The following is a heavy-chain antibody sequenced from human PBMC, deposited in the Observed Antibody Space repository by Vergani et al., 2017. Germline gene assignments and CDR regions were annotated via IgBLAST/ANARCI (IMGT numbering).Heavy chain of an antibody. Sequence: QLQLQESGSGLVKPSQTLSLTCAVSGGSISSGGYSWSWLRQPPGKGLEWIGYIYHSGSTYYNPSLKSRVTISVDRSKNQFALKLSSVTAADTAVYYCARVDVDYYYMDVWGKGTTVTVSS. V-gene: IGHV4-30-2*01. CDR2: IYHSGST. CDR1: GGSISSGGYS. D-gene: IGHD2-21*01. CDR3: ARVDVDYYYMDV. J-gene: IGHJ6*03.